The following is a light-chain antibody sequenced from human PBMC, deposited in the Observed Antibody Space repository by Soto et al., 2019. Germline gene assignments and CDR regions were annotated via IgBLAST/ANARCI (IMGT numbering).Light chain of an antibody. J-gene: IGKJ2*03. Sequence: EIVMTQSPATTSVSTGGRATLSCRASQSVSNNLAWYQHKPGQAPRLIIYVTSTRATGIPARFSGSGSGTEFTLPISSLQSEDFAVYYCQPYNTWPPQGNSFGQGTKLEIK. CDR2: VTS. CDR3: QPYNTWPPQGNS. V-gene: IGKV3-15*01. CDR1: QSVSNN.